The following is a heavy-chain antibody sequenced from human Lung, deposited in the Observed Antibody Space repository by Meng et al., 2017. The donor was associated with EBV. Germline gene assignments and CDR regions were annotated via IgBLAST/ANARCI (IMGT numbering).Heavy chain of an antibody. CDR1: GGSISSSNW. V-gene: IGHV4-4*02. J-gene: IGHJ1*01. Sequence: VVLQEPGPGMVKPSGTLALTCAVSGGSISSSNWWSWVRQPPGKGLEWIGEIYHSGSTNYNPSLKSRVTISVDKSKNQFSLKLSSVTAADTAVYYCARDEGGNSERGFQHWGQGTLVTVSS. D-gene: IGHD4-23*01. CDR2: IYHSGST. CDR3: ARDEGGNSERGFQH.